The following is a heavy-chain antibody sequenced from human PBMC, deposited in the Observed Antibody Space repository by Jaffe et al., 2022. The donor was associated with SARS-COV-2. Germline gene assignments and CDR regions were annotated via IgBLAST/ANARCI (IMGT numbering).Heavy chain of an antibody. V-gene: IGHV4-31*03. CDR1: GVSLSSGSYY. Sequence: QVQLQESGPGLVKPSQTLSLTCTVSGVSLSSGSYYWSWIRQHPGKGLEWIGYIYYSGNTYYNPSLESRLTISVDTSKNQFSLKLSSVTAADTAVYYCARVTPHPEEFDYWGQGTLVTVSS. CDR2: IYYSGNT. J-gene: IGHJ4*02. CDR3: ARVTPHPEEFDY.